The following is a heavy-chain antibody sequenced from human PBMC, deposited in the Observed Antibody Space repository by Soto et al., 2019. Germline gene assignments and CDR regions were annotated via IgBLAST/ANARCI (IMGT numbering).Heavy chain of an antibody. CDR2: ISAHNGNT. CDR1: GYSFTSYA. D-gene: IGHD1-1*01. Sequence: QVHLVQSGAEVKKPGASVKVSFKCSGYSFTSYAITWVREAPGQGLEWMGWISAHNGNTDYAQKLQGRVTVTRDTSTSTAYMELRSLRSDDTAVYYCARGRYGDYWGQGALVTVSS. CDR3: ARGRYGDY. J-gene: IGHJ4*02. V-gene: IGHV1-18*01.